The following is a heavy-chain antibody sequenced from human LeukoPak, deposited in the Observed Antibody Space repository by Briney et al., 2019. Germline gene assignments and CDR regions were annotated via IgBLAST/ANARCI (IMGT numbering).Heavy chain of an antibody. Sequence: GGSLRLSCAASGFTFSSYLMHWVRQAPGKGLEWVANIKLDGTEKYYVDSVKGRFTISRDNAKNSLYLQMNSLRAEDTAVYYCASDRFYFGVWGQGTLVTVSS. V-gene: IGHV3-7*05. CDR1: GFTFSSYL. J-gene: IGHJ4*02. CDR2: IKLDGTEK. CDR3: ASDRFYFGV. D-gene: IGHD3-16*01.